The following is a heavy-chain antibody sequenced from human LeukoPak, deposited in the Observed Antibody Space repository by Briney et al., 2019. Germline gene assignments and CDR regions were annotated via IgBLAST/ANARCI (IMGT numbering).Heavy chain of an antibody. J-gene: IGHJ4*02. V-gene: IGHV4-39*07. Sequence: SETLSLTCTVSGGSISSSSYYWGWIRQPTGKGLEWIGSIYYSGSTYYNPSLKSRVTISVDTSKNQFSLKLSSVTAADTAVYYCARDWNRYAYWGQGTLVTVSS. CDR1: GGSISSSSYY. CDR3: ARDWNRYAY. D-gene: IGHD1-1*01. CDR2: IYYSGST.